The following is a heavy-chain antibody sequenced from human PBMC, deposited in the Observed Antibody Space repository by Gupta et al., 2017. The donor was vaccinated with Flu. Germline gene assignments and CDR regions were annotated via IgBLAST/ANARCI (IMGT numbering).Heavy chain of an antibody. CDR3: ARRGYNYNYFDH. CDR1: GGSVSSSSYY. V-gene: IGHV4-39*01. J-gene: IGHJ4*02. CDR2: TFYSGST. Sequence: QVQLQESGPGLVKPSETLSLTCTVSGGSVSSSSYYWGWIRQSPGKGLEWIANTFYSGSTYYNPYLKSRVTISVDTSKNQFSLIVYSVTAADTALYYCARRGYNYNYFDHWGQGTLVTVSS. D-gene: IGHD5-24*01.